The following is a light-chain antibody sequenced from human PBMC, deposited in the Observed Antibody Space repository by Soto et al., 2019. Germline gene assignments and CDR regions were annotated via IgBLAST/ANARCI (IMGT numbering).Light chain of an antibody. CDR3: QQSYGITQT. V-gene: IGKV1-39*01. Sequence: RLSHPPSSLSLSLGYRGTLTFRTSQNVDRYLNWYQEQPGKAPKLLIYAASILQSGVPSRFSGSGSGTDFTLAISSLQPEDFPTHYCQQSYGITQTFGPGTKLDIK. J-gene: IGKJ1*01. CDR1: QNVDRY. CDR2: AAS.